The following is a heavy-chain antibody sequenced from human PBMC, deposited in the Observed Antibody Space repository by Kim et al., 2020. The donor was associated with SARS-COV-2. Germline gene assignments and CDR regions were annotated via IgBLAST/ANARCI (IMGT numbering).Heavy chain of an antibody. CDR3: ARVRAEGTYSSYLYYFDF. CDR1: GYSFSGYY. Sequence: ASVKVSCKASGYSFSGYYMHWVRQAPGQRPEWMGWINPKSGDTNSAPSFEARVTMTRDTSIGTAYMELSGLTSDDTAVSYCARVRAEGTYSSYLYYFDFWGQGTLVTVSS. D-gene: IGHD3-22*01. CDR2: INPKSGDT. J-gene: IGHJ4*02. V-gene: IGHV1-2*02.